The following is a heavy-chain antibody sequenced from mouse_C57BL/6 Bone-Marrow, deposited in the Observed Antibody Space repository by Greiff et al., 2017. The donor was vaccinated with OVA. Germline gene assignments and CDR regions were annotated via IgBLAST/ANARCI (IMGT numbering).Heavy chain of an antibody. V-gene: IGHV5-4*03. Sequence: EVKLMESGGGLVKPGGSLKLSCAASGFTFSSYAMSWVRQTPEKRLEWVATISDGGSYTYYPDNVKGRFTISRDNAKNNLYLQMSHLKSEDTAMYYCARYAGDAMDYLGQGTSVTVSS. CDR3: ARYAGDAMDY. CDR1: GFTFSSYA. D-gene: IGHD2-10*02. CDR2: ISDGGSYT. J-gene: IGHJ4*01.